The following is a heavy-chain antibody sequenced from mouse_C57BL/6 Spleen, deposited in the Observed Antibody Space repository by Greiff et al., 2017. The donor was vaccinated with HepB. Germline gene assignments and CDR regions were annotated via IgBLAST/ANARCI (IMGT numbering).Heavy chain of an antibody. CDR3: ATTPGYFDV. Sequence: QVQLKQPGAELVKPGASVKLSCKASGYTFTSYWMHWVKQRPGQGLEWIGMIHPNSGSTNYNEKFKSKATLTVDKSSSTAYMQLSSLTSEDSAVYYCATTPGYFDVWGTGTTVTVSS. D-gene: IGHD1-1*01. CDR2: IHPNSGST. V-gene: IGHV1-64*01. J-gene: IGHJ1*03. CDR1: GYTFTSYW.